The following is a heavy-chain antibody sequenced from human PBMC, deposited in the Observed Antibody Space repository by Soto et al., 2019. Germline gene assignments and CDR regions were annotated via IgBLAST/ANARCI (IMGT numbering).Heavy chain of an antibody. CDR1: GFTFSSYG. CDR2: ISYDGSNK. D-gene: IGHD3-16*01. CDR3: AKGGPRDGFKDFDY. V-gene: IGHV3-30*18. Sequence: PGGSLRLCCAASGFTFSSYGMHWVRQAPGKGLEWVAVISYDGSNKYYADSVKGRFTISRDNSKNTLYLQMNSLRAEDTAVYYCAKGGPRDGFKDFDYWGQGTLVTVSS. J-gene: IGHJ4*02.